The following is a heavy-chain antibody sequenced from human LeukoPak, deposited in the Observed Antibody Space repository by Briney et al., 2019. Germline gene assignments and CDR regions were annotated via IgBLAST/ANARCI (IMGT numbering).Heavy chain of an antibody. CDR3: ARGGSGWYYYYYYMDV. Sequence: SETLSLTCTVSGYSISSGYYWGWIRQPPGKGLEWIGSIYHSGSTYYNPSLKSRATISVDTSKNQFSLKLSSMTAADTAVYYCARGGSGWYYYYYYMDVWGKGTTVTVSS. CDR1: GYSISSGYY. CDR2: IYHSGST. D-gene: IGHD6-19*01. V-gene: IGHV4-38-2*02. J-gene: IGHJ6*03.